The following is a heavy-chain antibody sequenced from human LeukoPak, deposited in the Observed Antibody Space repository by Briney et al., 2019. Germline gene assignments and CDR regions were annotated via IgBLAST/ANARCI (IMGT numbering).Heavy chain of an antibody. Sequence: SETLSLTCTVSGVSISSYYWSWVRQPAGKGLEWIGRIYASGNTNYNPSLKGRVTMTVDTSKNQFSLNLSSVTAADTAVYYCARGRGSSWYYFDSWGQGTLVTVSS. CDR1: GVSISSYY. J-gene: IGHJ4*02. V-gene: IGHV4-4*07. D-gene: IGHD6-13*01. CDR3: ARGRGSSWYYFDS. CDR2: IYASGNT.